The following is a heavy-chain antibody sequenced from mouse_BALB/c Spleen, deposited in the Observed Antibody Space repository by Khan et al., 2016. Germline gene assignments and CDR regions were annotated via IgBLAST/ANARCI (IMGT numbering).Heavy chain of an antibody. J-gene: IGHJ2*01. CDR3: AREGLRRRPFDY. D-gene: IGHD2-2*01. Sequence: EVELVESGGGLVKPGGSLKLSCAASGFTFSSYAMSWVRQSPEKRLEWVAEISSGGSYTYYPDTVTGRFTISRDNAKNTLYLEMSSLRSEETAMYYCAREGLRRRPFDYWGQGTTLTVSS. CDR1: GFTFSSYA. V-gene: IGHV5-9-4*01. CDR2: ISSGGSYT.